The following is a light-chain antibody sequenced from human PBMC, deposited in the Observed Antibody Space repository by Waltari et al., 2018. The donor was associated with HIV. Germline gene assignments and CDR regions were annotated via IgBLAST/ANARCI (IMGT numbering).Light chain of an antibody. Sequence: QSALTQPASVSGSPGQSITISCTGASSDVGSYNSVSWYQQHPGKAPKVIIFEVSNRPSGVSTRFSGSKSANTASLTISGLQAEDEADYYCSSYTNHNTYVFGPGTTVTVL. CDR1: SSDVGSYNS. CDR2: EVS. J-gene: IGLJ1*01. CDR3: SSYTNHNTYV. V-gene: IGLV2-14*01.